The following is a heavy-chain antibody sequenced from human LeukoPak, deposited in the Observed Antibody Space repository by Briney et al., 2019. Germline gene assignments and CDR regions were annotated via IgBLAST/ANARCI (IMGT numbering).Heavy chain of an antibody. CDR1: GFTFSNYW. CDR2: INSDGSST. CDR3: ATGVVGYCSGGSCAPYYYYYGMDV. Sequence: PGGSLRLSCAASGFTFSNYWIHWVRQAPGKGLVWVSRINSDGSSTSYADSVKGRFTISRDNAKNSLYLQMNSLRAEDTAVYYCATGVVGYCSGGSCAPYYYYYGMDVWGQGTTVTVSS. V-gene: IGHV3-74*01. D-gene: IGHD2-15*01. J-gene: IGHJ6*02.